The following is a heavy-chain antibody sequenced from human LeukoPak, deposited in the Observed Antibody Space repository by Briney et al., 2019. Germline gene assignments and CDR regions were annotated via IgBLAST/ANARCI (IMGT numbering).Heavy chain of an antibody. V-gene: IGHV4-38-2*02. J-gene: IGHJ4*02. D-gene: IGHD4-17*01. Sequence: TTSETLSLTCTVSGYSISSGYYWGWIRQPPGKGLEWIGSIYHSGSTYYNPSLKSRVTISVDTSKNQFSLKLSSVTAADTAVYYCASEVFYGDYTVPNPPPGNWGQGTLVTVSS. CDR3: ASEVFYGDYTVPNPPPGN. CDR2: IYHSGST. CDR1: GYSISSGYY.